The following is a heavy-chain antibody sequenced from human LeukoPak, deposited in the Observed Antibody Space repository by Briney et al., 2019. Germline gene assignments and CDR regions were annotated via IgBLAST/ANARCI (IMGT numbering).Heavy chain of an antibody. D-gene: IGHD4-17*01. CDR2: FSGSGGRA. CDR1: GFTFSSYA. J-gene: IGHJ4*02. Sequence: GGSLRLSCAASGFTFSSYAMSWVRQAPGKGLEWVSGFSGSGGRAFYADSVKGRFTISRDKSKNTLYLQMNSLRAEDTAVYYCARGNYGDLGGYWGQGTLVTVSS. CDR3: ARGNYGDLGGY. V-gene: IGHV3-23*01.